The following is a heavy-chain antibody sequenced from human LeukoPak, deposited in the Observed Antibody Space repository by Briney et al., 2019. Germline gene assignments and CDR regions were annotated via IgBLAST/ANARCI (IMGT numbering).Heavy chain of an antibody. CDR3: AAEYSSSRFDY. V-gene: IGHV3-48*03. CDR1: GFTFSSYE. Sequence: PGGSLRLSCAASGFTFSSYEMNWVRQAPGKGLEWVSYVSSSGHTIYYADSVKGRFTISRDNAKSSLYLQMNSLRAEDTAVYYCAAEYSSSRFDYWGQGPLVTVPS. J-gene: IGHJ4*02. CDR2: VSSSGHTI. D-gene: IGHD6-6*01.